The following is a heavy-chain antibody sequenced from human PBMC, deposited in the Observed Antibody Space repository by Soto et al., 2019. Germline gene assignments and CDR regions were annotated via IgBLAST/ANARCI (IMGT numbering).Heavy chain of an antibody. CDR2: ISSSGSYI. J-gene: IGHJ6*03. V-gene: IGHV3-21*01. CDR3: ARVGNTMFRGIINYMDV. D-gene: IGHD3-10*01. Sequence: EVQLVESGGTLVKPGGSLRLTCAASGFTFGSHAMTWVRQAPGKGLEWVSFISSSGSYIYYSDSMKGRFTISRDNAKNSLYLQMNSLRAEDTAVYYCARVGNTMFRGIINYMDVWGKGTMVTVSS. CDR1: GFTFGSHA.